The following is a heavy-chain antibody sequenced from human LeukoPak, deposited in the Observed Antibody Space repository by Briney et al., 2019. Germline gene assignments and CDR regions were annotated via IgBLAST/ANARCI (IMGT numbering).Heavy chain of an antibody. CDR3: ARETTGNFDY. CDR1: GGSISSYY. J-gene: IGHJ4*02. Sequence: SETLSLTCTVSGGSISSYYWSWIRQPPGKGLEWIGYIYYSGSTNYNPSLKSRVTISVDTSKNQFSLKLSSVTAADTAVYYCARETTGNFDYWGQGTLVTVSS. CDR2: IYYSGST. D-gene: IGHD4-17*01. V-gene: IGHV4-59*01.